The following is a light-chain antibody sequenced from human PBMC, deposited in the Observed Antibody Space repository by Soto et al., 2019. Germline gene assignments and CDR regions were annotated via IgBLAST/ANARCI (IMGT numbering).Light chain of an antibody. CDR2: GAS. CDR1: QSVSSY. Sequence: ESVVTQSPGTLSLSPGERATLSCRASQSVSSYLAWYLQKPGQAPRLLIYGASSRATGIPDRFSGSGSGTDFALTISRLEPPDFAVYYCQQYGSSSGPVGPGNKVYIK. CDR3: QQYGSSSGP. J-gene: IGKJ3*01. V-gene: IGKV3-20*01.